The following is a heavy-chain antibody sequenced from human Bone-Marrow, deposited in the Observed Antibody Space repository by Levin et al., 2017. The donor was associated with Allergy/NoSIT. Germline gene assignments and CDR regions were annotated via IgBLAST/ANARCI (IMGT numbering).Heavy chain of an antibody. D-gene: IGHD3-22*01. CDR2: IIPIFGTA. V-gene: IGHV1-69*13. CDR3: ARDQTQNYDSSGYYYLPRAFDI. Sequence: SVKVSCKASGGTFSSYAISWVRQAPGQGLEWMGGIIPIFGTANYAQKFQGRVTITADESTSTAYMELSSLRSEDTAVYYCARDQTQNYDSSGYYYLPRAFDIWGQGTMVTVSS. CDR1: GGTFSSYA. J-gene: IGHJ3*02.